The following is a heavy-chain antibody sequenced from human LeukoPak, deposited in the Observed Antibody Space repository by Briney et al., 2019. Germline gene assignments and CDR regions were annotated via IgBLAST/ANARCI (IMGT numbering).Heavy chain of an antibody. CDR1: GGSISSTNW. CDR3: ARERGSGWYDMAIDY. D-gene: IGHD6-19*01. Sequence: PSGTLSLTCAVSGGSISSTNWWSWVRQPPGKGLEWIGEIYHSGRTKYNPSLKSRGTISVDKSKNQFSLKLSSVTAADTAIYYCARERGSGWYDMAIDYWGQGTLVTVSS. V-gene: IGHV4-4*02. CDR2: IYHSGRT. J-gene: IGHJ4*02.